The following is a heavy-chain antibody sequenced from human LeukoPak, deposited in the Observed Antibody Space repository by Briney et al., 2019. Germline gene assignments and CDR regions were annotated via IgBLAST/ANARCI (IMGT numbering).Heavy chain of an antibody. V-gene: IGHV3-30*04. J-gene: IGHJ5*02. Sequence: PGGSLRLSCAASGFXFSSYAIHWVRQAPGKGLEWVAVISYDGSNKYYADSVKGRFTISRDNSKNTLYLQMNSLRAEDTAVYFCASGKYRYGDNWFDPWGRGTLVTVSS. D-gene: IGHD5-18*01. CDR3: ASGKYRYGDNWFDP. CDR1: GFXFSSYA. CDR2: ISYDGSNK.